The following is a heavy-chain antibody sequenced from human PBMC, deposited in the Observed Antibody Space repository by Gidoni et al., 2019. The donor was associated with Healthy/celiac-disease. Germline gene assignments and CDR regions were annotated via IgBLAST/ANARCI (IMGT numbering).Heavy chain of an antibody. CDR3: ARDEVRVVVVPAAIADYYYYYGMDV. CDR2: ISSSGSTI. CDR1: GFTFSDYY. J-gene: IGHJ6*02. V-gene: IGHV3-11*01. D-gene: IGHD2-2*01. Sequence: QVQLVESGGGLVKPGGSLRLSCAASGFTFSDYYMSWISPAPGKGLEWVSYISSSGSTIYYADSVKGRFTISRDNAKNSLYLQMNSLRAEDTAVYYCARDEVRVVVVPAAIADYYYYYGMDVWGQGTTVTVSS.